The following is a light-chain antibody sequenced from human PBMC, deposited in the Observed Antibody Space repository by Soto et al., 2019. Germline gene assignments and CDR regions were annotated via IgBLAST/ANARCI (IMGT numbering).Light chain of an antibody. J-gene: IGKJ2*01. V-gene: IGKV1-9*01. CDR3: QHYDNLPPYI. CDR1: QDIAIY. Sequence: IQLTQAPSSLSASVGDRVTITCWASQDIAIYLAWYQQKPGEAPKLLIYAASTLYGGVPSRFSGSGSGTDFSISISSLQPEDVATYYCQHYDNLPPYIFGQGTKVDIK. CDR2: AAS.